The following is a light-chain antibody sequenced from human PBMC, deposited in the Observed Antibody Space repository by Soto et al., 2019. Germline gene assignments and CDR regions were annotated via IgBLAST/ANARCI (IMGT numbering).Light chain of an antibody. V-gene: IGLV2-14*01. CDR1: SSDVGAYNY. CDR2: EVS. CDR3: SSHTRSSPRFV. J-gene: IGLJ1*01. Sequence: QSALTQPASVSGSPGQSMTISCTGTSSDVGAYNYVSWYQQHPDKAPKLIIYEVSNRPSGISNRFSGSKSDNTASLTISGLQAEDEADYYCSSHTRSSPRFVFGTGTKLTVL.